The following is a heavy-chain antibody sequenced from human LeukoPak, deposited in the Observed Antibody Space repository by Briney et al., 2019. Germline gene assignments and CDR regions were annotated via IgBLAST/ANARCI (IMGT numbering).Heavy chain of an antibody. Sequence: ASQTLSLTCIVSGGSISSGGYYWSWIRQHPGKGLEWIGYIYYSGSTYYNPSLKSRVTISVDTSKNQFSLKLSSVTAADTAVYYCARVPEKYSSSGFESWGQGTLVTVSS. CDR1: GGSISSGGYY. CDR2: IYYSGST. CDR3: ARVPEKYSSSGFES. D-gene: IGHD6-6*01. V-gene: IGHV4-31*03. J-gene: IGHJ4*02.